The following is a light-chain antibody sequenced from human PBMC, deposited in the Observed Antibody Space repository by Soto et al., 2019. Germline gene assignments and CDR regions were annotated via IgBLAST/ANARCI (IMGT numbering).Light chain of an antibody. V-gene: IGKV3-11*01. Sequence: EVVLTQSPVTLSLSPGERATLSCRASQSFRGLLAWYQQKPGQAPRLLIYDAYNRATGIPTRFSGSGSGTDFTLTISNLEPEDFAVYYCQQHISWPLTFGGGTKVDIK. CDR2: DAY. CDR3: QQHISWPLT. CDR1: QSFRGL. J-gene: IGKJ4*01.